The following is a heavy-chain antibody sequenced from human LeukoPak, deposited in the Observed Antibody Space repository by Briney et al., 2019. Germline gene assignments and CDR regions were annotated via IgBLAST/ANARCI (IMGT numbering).Heavy chain of an antibody. V-gene: IGHV1-2*02. J-gene: IGHJ5*02. Sequence: ASVKVSCKASGYTFTGYYMHWVRQAPGQGLEWMGWINPNSGGTNYAQKFQGRVTMTRDTSISTAYMALSRLRSDDTAVYYCARYLRYNWNYEEWVWFDPWGQGTLVTVSS. CDR2: INPNSGGT. CDR3: ARYLRYNWNYEEWVWFDP. CDR1: GYTFTGYY. D-gene: IGHD1-7*01.